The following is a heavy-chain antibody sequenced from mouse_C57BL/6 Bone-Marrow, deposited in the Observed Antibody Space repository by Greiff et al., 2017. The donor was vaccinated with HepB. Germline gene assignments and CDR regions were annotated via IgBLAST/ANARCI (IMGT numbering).Heavy chain of an antibody. D-gene: IGHD1-1*02. CDR2: ISDGGSYT. J-gene: IGHJ4*01. CDR3: ARDGDPVGYAMDY. CDR1: GFTFSSYA. Sequence: EVQGVESGGGLVKPGGSLKLSCAASGFTFSSYAMSWVRQTPEKRLEWVATISDGGSYTYYPDNVKGRFTISRDNAKNNLYLQMSHLKSEDTAMYYCARDGDPVGYAMDYWGQGTSVTVSS. V-gene: IGHV5-4*01.